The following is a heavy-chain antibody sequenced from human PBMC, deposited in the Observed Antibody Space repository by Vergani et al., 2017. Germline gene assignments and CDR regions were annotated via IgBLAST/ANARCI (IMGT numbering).Heavy chain of an antibody. V-gene: IGHV4-59*01. CDR3: ARYSYGYFYWFDP. D-gene: IGHD5-18*01. Sequence: QVQLQESGPGLVKPSETLSLTCTVSGGSISSYYWSWIRQPPGKGLEWIGYIYYSGSTNYNPSLKSRVTISVDTSKNQFSLKLSSVTAADTAVYSCARYSYGYFYWFDPWGQGTLVTVSS. CDR2: IYYSGST. J-gene: IGHJ5*02. CDR1: GGSISSYY.